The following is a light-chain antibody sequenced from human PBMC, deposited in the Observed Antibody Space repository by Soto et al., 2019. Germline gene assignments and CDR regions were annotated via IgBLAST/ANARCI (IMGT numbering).Light chain of an antibody. CDR1: TGAVTSGHY. CDR3: LLAYSGRPV. J-gene: IGLJ3*02. CDR2: DTS. Sequence: QAVVTQEPSLTVSPGGTVTLTCGSSTGAVTSGHYPYWFQQKPGQAPRTLIYDTSKKHSWTPARFSGSLVGGKAALTLSGAQPEDEAEYYCLLAYSGRPVFGGGTNLTVL. V-gene: IGLV7-46*01.